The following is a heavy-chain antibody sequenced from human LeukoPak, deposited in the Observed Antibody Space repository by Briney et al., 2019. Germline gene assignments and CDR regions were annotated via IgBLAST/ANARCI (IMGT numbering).Heavy chain of an antibody. CDR3: AKVAYCSSTSCYAPFDY. CDR2: ISWNSGSI. CDR1: GFTFDDYA. J-gene: IGHJ4*02. V-gene: IGHV3-9*01. D-gene: IGHD2-2*01. Sequence: GGSLRLSCAASGFTFDDYAMHWVRQAPGKGLEWVSGISWNSGSIGYADSVKGRFTISRDNAKNSLYLQMNSLRAEDTALYYCAKVAYCSSTSCYAPFDYWGQGTLVTVSS.